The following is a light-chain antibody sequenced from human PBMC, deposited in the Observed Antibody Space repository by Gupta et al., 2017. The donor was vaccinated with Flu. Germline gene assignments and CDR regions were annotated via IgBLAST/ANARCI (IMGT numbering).Light chain of an antibody. V-gene: IGKV4-1*01. CDR2: WAS. CDR1: QSVLYSSNNKNY. Sequence: DIVMTQSPDSLAVSLGERATINCKSSQSVLYSSNNKNYLAWYQQKPGQPPKLLIYWASTRESGVPDRFSGSGSGTDFTLTISSRQAEDVAVYYCQQYYSTPPLTFGGGTKVETK. J-gene: IGKJ4*01. CDR3: QQYYSTPPLT.